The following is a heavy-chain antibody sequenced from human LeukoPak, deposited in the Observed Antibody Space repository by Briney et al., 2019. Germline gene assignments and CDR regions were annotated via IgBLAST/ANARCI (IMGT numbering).Heavy chain of an antibody. J-gene: IGHJ4*02. Sequence: PGGSLRLSCAASGFTFDDYAMHWVRQAPGKGLEWVSGISGSGGSTYYADSVKGRFTISRDNSKNTLYLQMNSLRAEDTAVYYCAKSYRPGIAAAGQDWGQGTLVTVSS. CDR1: GFTFDDYA. CDR2: ISGSGGST. D-gene: IGHD6-13*01. V-gene: IGHV3-23*01. CDR3: AKSYRPGIAAAGQD.